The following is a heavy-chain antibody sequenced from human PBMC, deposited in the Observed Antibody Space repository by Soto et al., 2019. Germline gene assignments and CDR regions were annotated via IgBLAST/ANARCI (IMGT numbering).Heavy chain of an antibody. CDR1: EGTFNSYA. CDR2: IIPYYNTL. Sequence: QAQVVQSGAEVRKPGSSVKLSCKASEGTFNSYAIAWVRQSPGQGLEWMGGIIPYYNTLNYAQKFQDRVTITADDSTNTVYMELSRLRSDDAAVYFFASGASRGYPYCLDSWAQGTLVTVSS. V-gene: IGHV1-69*01. J-gene: IGHJ4*02. CDR3: ASGASRGYPYCLDS. D-gene: IGHD6-13*01.